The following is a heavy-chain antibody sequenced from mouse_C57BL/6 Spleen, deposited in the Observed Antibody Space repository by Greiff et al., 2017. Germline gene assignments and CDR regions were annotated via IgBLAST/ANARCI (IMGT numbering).Heavy chain of an antibody. J-gene: IGHJ4*01. CDR1: GFNIKNTY. Sequence: VQLQQSVAELVRPGASVKLSCTASGFNIKNTYMHWVKQRPEQGLEWIGRIDPANGNTKYAPKFQGKATITADTSSNTAYLQLSSLTSEDTAIYYCADYDDDVLYALDYWGQGTSVTVSS. CDR2: IDPANGNT. D-gene: IGHD2-4*01. V-gene: IGHV14-3*01. CDR3: ADYDDDVLYALDY.